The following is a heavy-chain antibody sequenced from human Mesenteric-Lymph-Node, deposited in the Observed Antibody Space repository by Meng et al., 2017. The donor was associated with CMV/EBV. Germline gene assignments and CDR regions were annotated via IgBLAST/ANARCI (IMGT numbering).Heavy chain of an antibody. Sequence: KASGGIFSRYSISWVRQAPGEGPEWMGKIIPTLDITNYAQKFQGRVTITADKSTSTAYMEVRTLRSEDTAVYNCARGFTVTIWEAFDYCGQGSLVTVSS. J-gene: IGHJ4*02. CDR2: IIPTLDIT. CDR3: ARGFTVTIWEAFDY. V-gene: IGHV1-69*04. D-gene: IGHD1-26*01. CDR1: GGIFSRYS.